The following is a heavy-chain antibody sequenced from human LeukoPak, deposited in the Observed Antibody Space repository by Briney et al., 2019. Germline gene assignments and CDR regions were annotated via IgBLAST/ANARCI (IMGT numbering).Heavy chain of an antibody. Sequence: GASVKVSCKTSGYTFTVKLLHWLRQAPGQGLEWMGIINPSGGSTSYAQKFQGRVTMTRDMSTSTVCMELSSLRSEDTAVYYCARAMPRWTLTYFDYWGQGTLVTVSS. CDR1: GYTFTVKL. CDR3: ARAMPRWTLTYFDY. D-gene: IGHD2-2*01. CDR2: INPSGGST. J-gene: IGHJ4*02. V-gene: IGHV1-46*01.